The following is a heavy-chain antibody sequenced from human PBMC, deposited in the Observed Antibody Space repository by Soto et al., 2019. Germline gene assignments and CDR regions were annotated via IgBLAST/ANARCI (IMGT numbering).Heavy chain of an antibody. J-gene: IGHJ4*02. D-gene: IGHD6-19*01. CDR3: VRGSGWYFPFDY. CDR2: IIPILGIA. CDR1: GGTFSSYT. Sequence: QVQLVQSGAEVKKPGSSVKVSCKASGGTFSSYTISWVRQAPGQGLEWMGRIIPILGIANYAQKFQGRVTITADKSTSTAYMELSSLRSEDTAVYYCVRGSGWYFPFDYWGQGTLVTVSS. V-gene: IGHV1-69*02.